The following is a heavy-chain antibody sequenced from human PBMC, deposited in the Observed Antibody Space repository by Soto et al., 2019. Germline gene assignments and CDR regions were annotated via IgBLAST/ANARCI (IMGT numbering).Heavy chain of an antibody. CDR1: GGTFNTYA. Sequence: QVQLVQSGAEMKKPGSSVKVSCQSSGGTFNTYAMNWVRQAPGQGPESMGDISPMFGAANYAPKFQGRVTITADESTGTSYMQSSSLTSEDTALYFCAREVQVHTPAFVYWGQGTLVTVSS. D-gene: IGHD3-10*01. CDR3: AREVQVHTPAFVY. J-gene: IGHJ4*02. CDR2: ISPMFGAA. V-gene: IGHV1-69*19.